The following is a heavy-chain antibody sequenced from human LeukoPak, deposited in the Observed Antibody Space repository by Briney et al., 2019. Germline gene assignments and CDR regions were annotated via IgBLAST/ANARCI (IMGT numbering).Heavy chain of an antibody. J-gene: IGHJ4*02. CDR2: IIPILGIA. D-gene: IGHD3-10*01. V-gene: IGHV1-69*04. CDR3: ARVGSGSYYNFDY. Sequence: SVKVSCKASGGSFSSYAISWVRQAPGQGLEWMGRIIPILGIANYAQKFQGRVTITADKSTSTAYMELSSLRSEDTAVYYCARVGSGSYYNFDYWGQGTLVTVSS. CDR1: GGSFSSYA.